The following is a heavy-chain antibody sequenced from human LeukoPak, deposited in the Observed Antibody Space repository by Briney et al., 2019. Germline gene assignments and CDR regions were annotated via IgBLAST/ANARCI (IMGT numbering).Heavy chain of an antibody. D-gene: IGHD6-19*01. CDR1: GFTFSSKA. CDR2: ISSNGGST. J-gene: IGHJ4*02. Sequence: GGSLRLSCAASGFTFSSKAMHWVRQAPGKGLEYVAGISSNGGSTYHANSVRGRFTISRDNSKDTLYLQMGSLRTEDMAVYFCARVWMGAVAGHFDYWGQGTLVTVSS. CDR3: ARVWMGAVAGHFDY. V-gene: IGHV3-64*01.